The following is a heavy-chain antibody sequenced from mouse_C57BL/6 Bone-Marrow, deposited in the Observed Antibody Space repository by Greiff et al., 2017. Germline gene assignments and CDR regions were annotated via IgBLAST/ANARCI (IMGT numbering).Heavy chain of an antibody. CDR2: IDPEDGET. Sequence: VQLQQSGAELVKPGASVKLSCTASGFNIKDYYMHWVKQRTEQGLAWFGRIDPEDGETKSAPKLQGKAPITADTSTNTAYLQRSSLTSEDTAVYYCARSSGYDYWGQGTTLTVSS. CDR3: ARSSGYDY. J-gene: IGHJ2*01. D-gene: IGHD3-2*02. V-gene: IGHV14-2*01. CDR1: GFNIKDYY.